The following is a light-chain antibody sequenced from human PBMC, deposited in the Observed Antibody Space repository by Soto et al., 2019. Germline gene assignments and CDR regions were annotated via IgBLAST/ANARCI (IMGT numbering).Light chain of an antibody. CDR3: QRSYSTPRT. J-gene: IGKJ1*01. V-gene: IGKV1-12*01. CDR1: QGISSW. Sequence: IQXTQSPXXVSASVGDRVTITXRASQGISSWLAWYQQKPGKAPKLLIYAASSLQSGVKSRFSGSGSGKDFTLIISSLQPEDFATYYCQRSYSTPRTFGQGTKVDIK. CDR2: AAS.